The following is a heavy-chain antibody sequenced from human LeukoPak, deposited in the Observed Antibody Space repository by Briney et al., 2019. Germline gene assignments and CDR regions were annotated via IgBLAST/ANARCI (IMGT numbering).Heavy chain of an antibody. CDR3: ARTNLLWFGELRVDYFDY. V-gene: IGHV4-38-2*02. J-gene: IGHJ4*02. D-gene: IGHD3-10*01. Sequence: SETLSLTCTVSGYSISSGYYWGWIRQPPGKGLEWIGSIYHSGSTYYNPSLKSRVTISVDTSKNQFSLKLSSVTAADTAVYYCARTNLLWFGELRVDYFDYWGQGTLVTVSS. CDR2: IYHSGST. CDR1: GYSISSGYY.